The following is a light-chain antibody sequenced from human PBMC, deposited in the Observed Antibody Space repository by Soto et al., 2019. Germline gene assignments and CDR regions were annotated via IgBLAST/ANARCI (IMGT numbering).Light chain of an antibody. CDR2: DAS. Sequence: EIVLTQSPATLSLSPGERATLSCRASQSVSSYLAWYQQKPGQAPRLLIYDASNRASGIPARFRGSGSGTDFTLTISSLEPEDFAVYYCQQRSNWPPYPFGQGTKLEIK. V-gene: IGKV3-11*01. CDR3: QQRSNWPPYP. J-gene: IGKJ2*01. CDR1: QSVSSY.